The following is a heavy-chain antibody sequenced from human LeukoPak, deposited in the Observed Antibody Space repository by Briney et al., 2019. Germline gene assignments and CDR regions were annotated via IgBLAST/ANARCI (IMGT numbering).Heavy chain of an antibody. V-gene: IGHV3-11*04. CDR2: IAGSDTTT. CDR3: TTLGYHLDS. J-gene: IGHJ4*02. D-gene: IGHD3-22*01. CDR1: GFTFSDDW. Sequence: PGGSLRLSCAASGFTFSDDWMNWVRQAPGKGLEWVSYIAGSDTTTYYADSVRGRFTISRDNAKSSLYLQMNSLRAEDTALYYCTTLGYHLDSWGKGTLVTVSS.